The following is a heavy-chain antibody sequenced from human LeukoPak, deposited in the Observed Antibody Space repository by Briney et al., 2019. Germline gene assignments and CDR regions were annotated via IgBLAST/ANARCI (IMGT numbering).Heavy chain of an antibody. CDR1: GFTFSGSA. Sequence: GGSLTLSCAASGFTFSGSAMSWVRQAPGKGLEWLSTVSNSGGNTYYADSVKGRFTISRDNPGNTLYLQLNSLEAEDTAVYYCAKSRSEAQRGYFDYWGQGTLVTVSS. J-gene: IGHJ4*02. CDR2: VSNSGGNT. V-gene: IGHV3-23*01. D-gene: IGHD3-10*01. CDR3: AKSRSEAQRGYFDY.